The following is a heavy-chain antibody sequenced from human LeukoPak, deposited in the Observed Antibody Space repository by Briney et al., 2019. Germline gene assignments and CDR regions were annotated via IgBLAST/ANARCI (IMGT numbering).Heavy chain of an antibody. D-gene: IGHD2-2*01. J-gene: IGHJ6*02. CDR1: GYTFTSYG. CDR3: ARESMGVVPAAIGMDV. V-gene: IGHV1-18*01. CDR2: ISAYNGNT. Sequence: ASVKVSCKASGYTFTSYGISWVRRAPGQGLEWMGWISAYNGNTNYAQKLQGRVTMTTDTSTSTAYMELRSLRSDDTAVYYCARESMGVVPAAIGMDVWGQGTTVTVSS.